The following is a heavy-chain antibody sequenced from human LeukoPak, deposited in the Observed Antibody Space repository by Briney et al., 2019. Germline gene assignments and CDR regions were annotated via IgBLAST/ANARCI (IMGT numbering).Heavy chain of an antibody. CDR3: ASLYGSGSYYSRNY. CDR1: GFTFSSYG. J-gene: IGHJ4*02. D-gene: IGHD3-10*01. Sequence: GGSLRLSCAASGFTFSSYGIHWVRQAPGKGLEWVAVIWYDGRNKYYADSVKGRFTISRDNSKNTLYLQMNSLRAEDTAVYYCASLYGSGSYYSRNYWGQGTLVTVSS. CDR2: IWYDGRNK. V-gene: IGHV3-33*01.